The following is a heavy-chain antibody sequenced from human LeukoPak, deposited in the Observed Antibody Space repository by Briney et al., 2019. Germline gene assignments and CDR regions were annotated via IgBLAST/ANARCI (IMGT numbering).Heavy chain of an antibody. D-gene: IGHD3-10*01. CDR1: GLTFRNYA. J-gene: IGHJ4*02. CDR2: IYSGGST. CDR3: ARARGTGPGAHFDY. Sequence: PGGSLRLSCTASGLTFRNYALSWVRQAPGKGLEWVSVIYSGGSTYYADSVKGRFTISRDNAKNSLFLQMNSLRAEDTAVYYCARARGTGPGAHFDYWGQGTLVIVSS. V-gene: IGHV3-53*01.